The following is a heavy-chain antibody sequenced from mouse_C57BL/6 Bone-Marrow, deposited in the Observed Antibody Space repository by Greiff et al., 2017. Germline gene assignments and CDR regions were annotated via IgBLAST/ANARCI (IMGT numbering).Heavy chain of an antibody. V-gene: IGHV1-22*01. Sequence: VQLQQSGPELVKPGASVKMSCKASGYTFTDYNMHWVKQSHGKSLEWIGYINPNNGGTSYNQKFKGKATLTVNKSSSTAYMELRSLTSEDSAVYDCARDSSGYAWFAYWGQGTLVTVSA. CDR1: GYTFTDYN. J-gene: IGHJ3*01. CDR3: ARDSSGYAWFAY. CDR2: INPNNGGT. D-gene: IGHD3-2*02.